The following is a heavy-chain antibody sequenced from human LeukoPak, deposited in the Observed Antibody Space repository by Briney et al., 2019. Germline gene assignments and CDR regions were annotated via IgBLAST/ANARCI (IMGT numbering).Heavy chain of an antibody. J-gene: IGHJ3*02. D-gene: IGHD4-11*01. CDR2: ISGSGGTT. V-gene: IGHV3-23*01. CDR1: GFTFSSYG. Sequence: GGSLILSCAASGFTFSSYGMSWVRQAPGKGLEWVSSISGSGGTTYYADSVKGRFTISRGNSKNTLYLQMNSLRADDTAVYSCAKDPPTVIANAFHIWGQGTMVTVS. CDR3: AKDPPTVIANAFHI.